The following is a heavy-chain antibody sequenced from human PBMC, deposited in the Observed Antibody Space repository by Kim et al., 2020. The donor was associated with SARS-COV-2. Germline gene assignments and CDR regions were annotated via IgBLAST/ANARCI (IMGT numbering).Heavy chain of an antibody. J-gene: IGHJ4*02. V-gene: IGHV3-7*01. Sequence: GSEKYYVDSVKGRFTISRDNAKNSLYLQMNSLRADDTAVYYCARESDDNWGQGTLVTVSS. CDR3: ARESDDN. CDR2: GSEK.